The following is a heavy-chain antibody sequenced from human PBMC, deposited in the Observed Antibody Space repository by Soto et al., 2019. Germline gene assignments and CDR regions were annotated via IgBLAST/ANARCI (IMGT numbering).Heavy chain of an antibody. V-gene: IGHV5-51*01. CDR1: GYSFTSYW. Sequence: GESLKISCKGSGYSFTSYWIGWVRQMPGKGLEWMGIIYPGDSDTRYSPSFQGQVTISADKSISTAYLQWSSLKASDTAMYYCARSDCGGDCPLVPDAFDIWGQGTMVTVSS. CDR2: IYPGDSDT. J-gene: IGHJ3*02. CDR3: ARSDCGGDCPLVPDAFDI. D-gene: IGHD2-21*02.